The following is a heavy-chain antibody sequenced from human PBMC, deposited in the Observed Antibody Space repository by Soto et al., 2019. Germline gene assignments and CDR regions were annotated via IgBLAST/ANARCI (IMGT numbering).Heavy chain of an antibody. Sequence: PGGSLRLSCAASGFTFSNAWMNWVRQAPGKGLEWVGRIKSKTDGGTTDYAAPVKGRFTTSRDDSKNTLYLQMNSLKTEDTAVYYCTTDPVTMIVVVPSSGWGQGTLVTVSS. CDR3: TTDPVTMIVVVPSSG. CDR1: GFTFSNAW. J-gene: IGHJ4*02. CDR2: IKSKTDGGTT. D-gene: IGHD3-22*01. V-gene: IGHV3-15*07.